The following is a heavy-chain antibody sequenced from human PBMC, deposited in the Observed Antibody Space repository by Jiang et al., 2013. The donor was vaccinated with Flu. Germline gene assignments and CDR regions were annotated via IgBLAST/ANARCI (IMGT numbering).Heavy chain of an antibody. J-gene: IGHJ6*02. Sequence: QLLESGGGLVQPGGSLRLSCAASGFTFSSYAMCWVRQAPGKGLEWVSVISANGVATYYAASVKGRFTISRDNSENTLYLQMNSLRAEETAVYYCARRIVTTTIGMDVWGQGTTVIVSS. D-gene: IGHD1-26*01. CDR3: ARRIVTTTIGMDV. V-gene: IGHV3-23*01. CDR2: ISANGVAT. CDR1: GFTFSSYA.